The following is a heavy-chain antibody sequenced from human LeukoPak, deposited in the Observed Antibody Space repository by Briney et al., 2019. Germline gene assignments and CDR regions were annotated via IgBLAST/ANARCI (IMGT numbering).Heavy chain of an antibody. D-gene: IGHD6-13*01. Sequence: GGSLRLSCAASGFTFSSYWMSWVRQAPGKGLEWVANIKQDGSEKYYVYSVKGRFTISRDNAKNSLYLQMNSLRAEDTAVYYCARVDVHSRNAFDIWGQGTMVTVSS. CDR3: ARVDVHSRNAFDI. V-gene: IGHV3-7*01. CDR2: IKQDGSEK. CDR1: GFTFSSYW. J-gene: IGHJ3*02.